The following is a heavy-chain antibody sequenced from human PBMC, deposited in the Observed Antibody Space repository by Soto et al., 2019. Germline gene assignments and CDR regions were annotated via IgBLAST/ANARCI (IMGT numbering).Heavy chain of an antibody. V-gene: IGHV1-69*02. CDR3: ARRQDSSGEDAFDI. CDR1: GGTFSSYT. J-gene: IGHJ3*02. CDR2: IIPILGIA. Sequence: QVQLVQSGAEVKKPGSSVKVSCKASGGTFSSYTISWVRQAPGQGLEWMGRIIPILGIANYAQKFQGRVTITADKXQSTAYRELSSLRSEDTAVYYCARRQDSSGEDAFDIWGQGTMVTVSS. D-gene: IGHD6-19*01.